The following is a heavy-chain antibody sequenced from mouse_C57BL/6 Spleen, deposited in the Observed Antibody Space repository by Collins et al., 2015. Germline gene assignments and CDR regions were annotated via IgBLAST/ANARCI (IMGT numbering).Heavy chain of an antibody. CDR2: ISSGSSTI. Sequence: DVQLVESGGGLVQPGGSRKLSCAASGFTFSGFGMHWVRQAPEKGLERVAYISSGSSTIYYADTVKGRFTISRDNPKNTLFLQMTSLRSEDTAMYYCATLTEAYWGQGTLVTVSA. V-gene: IGHV5-17*02. CDR1: GFTFSGFG. CDR3: ATLTEAY. J-gene: IGHJ3*01.